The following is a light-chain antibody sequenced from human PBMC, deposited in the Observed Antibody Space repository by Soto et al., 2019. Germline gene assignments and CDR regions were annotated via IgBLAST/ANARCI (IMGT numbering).Light chain of an antibody. J-gene: IGKJ1*01. CDR3: QQYHTFWT. CDR1: QTITRW. Sequence: DIQMTQSPSTLSASVGDRVTIACRASQTITRWLAWYQQKPGKAPKLLIFDASTLEIGVPSRFSGSGYGTEFTLTISSLQPEDFGTYYCQQYHTFWTFGQGTKVDIK. CDR2: DAS. V-gene: IGKV1-5*01.